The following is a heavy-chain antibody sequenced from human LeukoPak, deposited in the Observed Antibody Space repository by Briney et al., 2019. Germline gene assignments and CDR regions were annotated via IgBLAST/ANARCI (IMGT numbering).Heavy chain of an antibody. V-gene: IGHV4-59*08. CDR1: GGSIDSYY. CDR2: IYYSGST. CDR3: ARQGGYSGYDIDY. J-gene: IGHJ4*02. Sequence: PSETLSLTCTVSGGSIDSYYWSWIRQSPGKGLEWIGYIYYSGSTNYNPSLKSRVTISVDTSRTQFSLRLSSVTAADTAVYYCARQGGYSGYDIDYWGQGTLVTVSS. D-gene: IGHD5-12*01.